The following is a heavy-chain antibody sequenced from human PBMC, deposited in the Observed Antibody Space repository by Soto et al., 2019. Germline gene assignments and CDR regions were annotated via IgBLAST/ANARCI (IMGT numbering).Heavy chain of an antibody. CDR3: AKDVVVPDCSGGSCYPTYYYYGMDV. V-gene: IGHV6-1*01. D-gene: IGHD2-15*01. CDR1: GDSVSSNSAA. Sequence: SQTLSLTCAISGDSVSSNSAAWNWIRQSPSRGLEWLGRTYYRSRWYNDYAVSVRSRITVSPDTSNNQFSLHLNSVTPEDTAVYYCAKDVVVPDCSGGSCYPTYYYYGMDVWGQGTTVTVSS. J-gene: IGHJ6*02. CDR2: TYYRSRWYN.